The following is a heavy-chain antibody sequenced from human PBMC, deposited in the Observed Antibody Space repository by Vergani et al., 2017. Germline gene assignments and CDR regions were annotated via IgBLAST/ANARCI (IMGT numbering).Heavy chain of an antibody. CDR3: AKYLLDSTDGLLDS. J-gene: IGHJ4*02. CDR2: IGKDGINT. D-gene: IGHD3-9*01. V-gene: IGHV3-30*02. CDR1: GFTFSNFG. Sequence: HVQLVESAGGLVQPGGSLRLSCAASGFTFSNFGMNWIRQAPGKGLEWLAYIGKDGINTRYRDAVKGRFTVSRDNSKYILYLQMDSLRSEDTALYYCAKYLLDSTDGLLDSWGPGTLVIVSS.